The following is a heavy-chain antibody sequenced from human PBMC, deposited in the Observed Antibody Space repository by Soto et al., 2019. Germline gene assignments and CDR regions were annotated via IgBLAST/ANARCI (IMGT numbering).Heavy chain of an antibody. Sequence: QLQLQESGSGLVKPSQTLSLTCAVSGGSISSGGYSWSWIRQPPGKGLEWIGYIYHSGSTYYNPSLKSRVTISVDRSKNQFSLKLSSVAAADTAVYYCASYSGYSYGLDYWGQGTLVTVSS. J-gene: IGHJ4*02. CDR1: GGSISSGGYS. D-gene: IGHD5-18*01. CDR3: ASYSGYSYGLDY. CDR2: IYHSGST. V-gene: IGHV4-30-2*01.